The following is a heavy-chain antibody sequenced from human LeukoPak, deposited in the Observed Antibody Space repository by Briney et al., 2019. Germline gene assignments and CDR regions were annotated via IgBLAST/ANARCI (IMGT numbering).Heavy chain of an antibody. J-gene: IGHJ4*02. CDR1: GASIRSYY. D-gene: IGHD1-1*01. V-gene: IGHV4-59*01. CDR3: ARSWGVQQLVMDY. Sequence: PSETLSLTCTVSGASIRSYYWSWIRQPPGKGLEWIGHIYYSGNTNYNSSLKSRVTISVDTSKSQFSLKMKSVTAADTAVYFCARSWGVQQLVMDYWGQGILVTVSS. CDR2: IYYSGNT.